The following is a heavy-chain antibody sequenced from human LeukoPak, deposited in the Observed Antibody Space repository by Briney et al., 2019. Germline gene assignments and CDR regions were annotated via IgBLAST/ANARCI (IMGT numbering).Heavy chain of an antibody. V-gene: IGHV1-18*01. Sequence: ASVKVSCKASGYTFTSYGISWVRQAPGQGLEWMGWISAYNGNTNYAQKLQDRVTMTTDTSTSTAYMEVRSLRSDDTAVYYCARGAYCGGDCYQRSLDYWGQGALVTVSS. CDR1: GYTFTSYG. CDR3: ARGAYCGGDCYQRSLDY. CDR2: ISAYNGNT. D-gene: IGHD2-21*02. J-gene: IGHJ4*02.